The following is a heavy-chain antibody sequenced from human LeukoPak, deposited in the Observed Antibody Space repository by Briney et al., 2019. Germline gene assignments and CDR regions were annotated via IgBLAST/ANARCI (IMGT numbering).Heavy chain of an antibody. J-gene: IGHJ4*02. CDR2: IYYSGST. D-gene: IGHD3-3*01. CDR1: GGSISSGGYY. Sequence: PSQTLSLTCTVSGGSISSGGYYWSWIRQHPGKGLAWIGYIYYSGSTYYNPCLKSRVTISVDTSKNQFSLKLSSMTAADTAVYYCARAYYDFWSGSFDYWGQGTLVTVSS. V-gene: IGHV4-31*03. CDR3: ARAYYDFWSGSFDY.